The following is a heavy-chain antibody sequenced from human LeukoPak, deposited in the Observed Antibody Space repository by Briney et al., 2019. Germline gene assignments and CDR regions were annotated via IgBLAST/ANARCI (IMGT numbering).Heavy chain of an antibody. CDR1: GFTFSIYW. D-gene: IGHD3-9*01. J-gene: IGHJ4*02. Sequence: QPGGSLRLSCAASGFTFSIYWMSWVRQAPGKGLEWVANIKEDGSERYYLDSVKGRFTISRDNAKNSLYLQMNSLRAEDTAVYYCARVSGYFDWLNSDYWGQGTLVAVSS. V-gene: IGHV3-7*01. CDR2: IKEDGSER. CDR3: ARVSGYFDWLNSDY.